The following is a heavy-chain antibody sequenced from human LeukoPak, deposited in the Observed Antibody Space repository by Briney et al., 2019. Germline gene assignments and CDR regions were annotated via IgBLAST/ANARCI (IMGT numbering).Heavy chain of an antibody. CDR2: ISWNSGSI. V-gene: IGHV3-9*01. CDR1: GFTFDDYA. CDR3: AKDINRVLAQVPGCFDY. J-gene: IGHJ4*02. Sequence: HTGRSLRLSCAASGFTFDDYAMHWVRQAPGKGLEWVSGISWNSGSIGYADSVKGRFTISRDNAKNSLYLQMNSLRAEDTALYYCAKDINRVLAQVPGCFDYWGQGTLVTVSS. D-gene: IGHD1-14*01.